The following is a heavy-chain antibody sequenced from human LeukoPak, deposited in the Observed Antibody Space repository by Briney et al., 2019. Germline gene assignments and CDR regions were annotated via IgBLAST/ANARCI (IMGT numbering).Heavy chain of an antibody. J-gene: IGHJ6*03. CDR3: AREADYYDSSGYYGNYYYYMDV. D-gene: IGHD3-22*01. CDR1: GGSISSHY. CDR2: IYYSGST. Sequence: PSETLSLTCTVSGGSISSHYWSWIRQPPGKGLEWIGYIYYSGSTNYNPSLKSRVTISVDTSKNQFSLMLTSVTAADTAVYYCAREADYYDSSGYYGNYYYYMDVWGKGTTVTVSS. V-gene: IGHV4-59*11.